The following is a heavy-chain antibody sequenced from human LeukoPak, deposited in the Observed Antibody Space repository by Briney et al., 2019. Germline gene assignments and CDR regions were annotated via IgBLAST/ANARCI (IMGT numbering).Heavy chain of an antibody. CDR2: INQDGSEK. J-gene: IGHJ4*02. CDR3: AGLSEQQDYFDC. D-gene: IGHD3-16*02. Sequence: GGSLRLSCAASGFTFSRYWMSWVRQAPGKGLEWVANINQDGSEKYYVDSVKGRFTISRDNAKNSLYLQMNSLRAEDTAVYYCAGLSEQQDYFDCWGEGALVTVSS. CDR1: GFTFSRYW. V-gene: IGHV3-7*01.